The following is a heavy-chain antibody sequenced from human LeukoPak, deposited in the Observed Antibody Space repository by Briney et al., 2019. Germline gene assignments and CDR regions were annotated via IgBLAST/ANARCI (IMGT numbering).Heavy chain of an antibody. CDR2: ISYDGSNK. D-gene: IGHD3-3*01. V-gene: IGHV3-30*04. J-gene: IGHJ6*02. CDR3: AREVEPYYDFWSGYYGMDV. Sequence: PGGSLRLSCAASGFTFSIYAMHWVRQAPGKGLEWVAVISYDGSNKYYADSVKGRFTISRDNSKNTLYLQMNSLRAEDTAVYYCAREVEPYYDFWSGYYGMDVWGQGTTVTVSS. CDR1: GFTFSIYA.